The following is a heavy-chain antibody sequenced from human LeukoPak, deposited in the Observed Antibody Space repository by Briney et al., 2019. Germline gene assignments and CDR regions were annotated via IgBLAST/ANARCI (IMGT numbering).Heavy chain of an antibody. CDR2: INPDSGDT. D-gene: IGHD5-24*01. CDR3: ARMDVGGGYNAHTDV. V-gene: IGHV1-2*02. CDR1: GYTFTGFY. Sequence: ASVKVSCKASGYTFTGFYLHWVRQAPGQGLEWMGWINPDSGDTNPAQRFQGRVTMTRDTSISTAYMELSSLRSDDTAMYYCARMDVGGGYNAHTDVWGKGTTVIVSS. J-gene: IGHJ6*03.